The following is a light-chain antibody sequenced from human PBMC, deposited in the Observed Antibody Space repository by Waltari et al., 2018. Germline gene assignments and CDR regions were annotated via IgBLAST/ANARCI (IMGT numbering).Light chain of an antibody. V-gene: IGLV2-14*01. Sequence: QSALTQPASVSGSPGQSITISCTGTSSDVGGYNYVSWYQQHPGNAPELMIYEVSNRPSGVCHRFSGSKSGNTASLTISGLQAEDEADYYCSSYTSITTVVFGGGTKLTVL. J-gene: IGLJ2*01. CDR1: SSDVGGYNY. CDR3: SSYTSITTVV. CDR2: EVS.